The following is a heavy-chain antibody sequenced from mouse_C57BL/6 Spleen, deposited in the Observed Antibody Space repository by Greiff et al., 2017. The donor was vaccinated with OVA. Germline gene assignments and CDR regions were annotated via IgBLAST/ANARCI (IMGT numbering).Heavy chain of an antibody. Sequence: QVQLQQSGPGLVQPSQSLSITCTVSGFSLTSYGVHWVRQSPGKGLEWLGVIWRGGSTDYNAAFMSRLSITKDNSKSQVFFKMNSLQADDTAIYYCAKSSNYYGSSYFDYWGQGTTRTVSS. D-gene: IGHD1-1*01. CDR1: GFSLTSYG. J-gene: IGHJ2*01. CDR3: AKSSNYYGSSYFDY. V-gene: IGHV2-5*01. CDR2: IWRGGST.